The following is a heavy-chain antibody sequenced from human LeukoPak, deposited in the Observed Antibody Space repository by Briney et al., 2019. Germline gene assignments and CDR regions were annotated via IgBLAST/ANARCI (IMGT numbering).Heavy chain of an antibody. V-gene: IGHV3-21*04. CDR2: ISSSSSYI. CDR1: GFTFSSYS. J-gene: IGHJ4*02. CDR3: ARVRGTMVRGVGRYFDY. Sequence: GGSLRLSCAASGFTFSSYSMNWDRQAPGKGLEWVSSISSSSSYIYYADSVKGRFTISRDNAKNSLYLQMNSLRAEDTAVYYCARVRGTMVRGVGRYFDYWGQGTLVTVSS. D-gene: IGHD3-10*01.